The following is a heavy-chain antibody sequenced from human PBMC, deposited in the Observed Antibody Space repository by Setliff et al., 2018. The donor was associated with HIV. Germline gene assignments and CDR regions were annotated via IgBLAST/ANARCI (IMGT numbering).Heavy chain of an antibody. CDR1: GGSIRGHY. J-gene: IGHJ5*02. CDR3: TLTSRLDGYFDP. CDR2: IYYSGST. D-gene: IGHD5-12*01. V-gene: IGHV4-59*11. Sequence: SETLSLTCTVSGGSIRGHYWSWIRQPPGKGLEWIGTIYYSGSTYYKPSLKSRGTISVDTSKNQFYLKINSVTAADSAVYYCTLTSRLDGYFDPWGQGTLVTVSS.